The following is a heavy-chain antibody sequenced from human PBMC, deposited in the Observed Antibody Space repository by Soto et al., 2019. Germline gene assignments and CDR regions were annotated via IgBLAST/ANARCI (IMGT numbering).Heavy chain of an antibody. D-gene: IGHD3-10*01. CDR3: ARHANRNYYDAFDI. J-gene: IGHJ3*02. CDR2: IYYSGST. Sequence: SATLSLTCTVSGGSITSGTYYWGWIRQPPGKGLEWIGSIYYSGSTYYNPSLKSRATISVDTSKNQFSLKLTSVTAADTAVYYCARHANRNYYDAFDIWGQGTMVT. V-gene: IGHV4-39*01. CDR1: GGSITSGTYY.